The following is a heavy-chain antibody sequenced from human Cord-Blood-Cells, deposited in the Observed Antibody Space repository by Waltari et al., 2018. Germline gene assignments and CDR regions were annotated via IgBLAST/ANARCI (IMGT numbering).Heavy chain of an antibody. D-gene: IGHD3-3*02. J-gene: IGHJ4*02. V-gene: IGHV3-74*01. CDR3: ARAFSRGAALCDY. CDR2: NNSSGSST. Sequence: EVQLVVSGGGLVQPGGSLRLSCAASGFTFSSYWMHWVRQAPGKGLVGGALNNSSGSSTSYAESVKGRFTTPRDEAKNTLYLQMNRLRARETVVYYCARAFSRGAALCDYWGQGTLVTVSS. CDR1: GFTFSSYW.